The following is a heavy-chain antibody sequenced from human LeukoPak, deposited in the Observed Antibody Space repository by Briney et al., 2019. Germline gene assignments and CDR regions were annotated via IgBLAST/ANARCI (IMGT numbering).Heavy chain of an antibody. CDR1: GFTFSDYT. V-gene: IGHV3-21*01. CDR2: ISGSSNYI. J-gene: IGHJ4*02. CDR3: ARSPVGATDY. Sequence: GGSLRLSCAASGFTFSDYTMNRVRLASGKGLEWVSSISGSSNYIYYADSVKGRFTISRGNAKNSLYLQMNSLRVEDTAVYYCARSPVGATDYWGQGTLVTVSS. D-gene: IGHD1-26*01.